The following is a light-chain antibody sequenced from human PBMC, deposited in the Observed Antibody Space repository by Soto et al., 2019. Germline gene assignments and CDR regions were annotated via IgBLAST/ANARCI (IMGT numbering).Light chain of an antibody. Sequence: QSALTQPRSVSGSPGQSVTISCTGTSSDVGGYNYVSWYQQHPDKAPKLLIYDVSKRPSGVPDRFSASKSGNTASLTISGLQAEDEADYYCCSFANTSTFVVFGGGTTLTVL. CDR2: DVS. J-gene: IGLJ2*01. CDR1: SSDVGGYNY. CDR3: CSFANTSTFVV. V-gene: IGLV2-11*01.